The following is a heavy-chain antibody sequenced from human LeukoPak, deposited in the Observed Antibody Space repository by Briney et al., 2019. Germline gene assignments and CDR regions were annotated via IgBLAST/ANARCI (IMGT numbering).Heavy chain of an antibody. CDR1: GFYFANYA. D-gene: IGHD6-19*01. Sequence: QLGGSLRLSCAASGFYFANYAMSWVRQAPGKGLEWVSLISWDGGSSYYADSVKGRFTISRDNSKNSLYLQMNSLRAEDTALYYCAKDSVAVTGTGNIDYWGQGTLVTVSS. J-gene: IGHJ4*02. CDR2: ISWDGGSS. CDR3: AKDSVAVTGTGNIDY. V-gene: IGHV3-43D*03.